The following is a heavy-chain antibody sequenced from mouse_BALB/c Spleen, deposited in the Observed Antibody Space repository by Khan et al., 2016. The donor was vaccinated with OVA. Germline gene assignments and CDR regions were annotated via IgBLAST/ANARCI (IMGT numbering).Heavy chain of an antibody. CDR3: ARIYYRYDEGYWYFDV. V-gene: IGHV5-6-3*01. CDR2: INSNGGST. J-gene: IGHJ1*01. Sequence: EVELVESGGGLVQPGGSLKLSCAASGLTFSRFGMSWVRQTPDKRLELVATINSNGGSTYYPDSVKGRSTISRDTAKNTLYLQLSSLKSEDTAMYYCARIYYRYDEGYWYFDVWGAGTTVTVSS. CDR1: GLTFSRFG. D-gene: IGHD2-14*01.